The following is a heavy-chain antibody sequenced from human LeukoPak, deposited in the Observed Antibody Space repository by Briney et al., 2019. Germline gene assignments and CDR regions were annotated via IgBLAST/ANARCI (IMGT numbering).Heavy chain of an antibody. V-gene: IGHV4-61*08. CDR1: GGSISSGGYY. J-gene: IGHJ4*02. CDR3: ARGGYHGADLDY. Sequence: PSETLSLTCTVSGGSISSGGYYWSWIRQHPGKGLEWIGYIYYSGSTYYNPSLKSRVTISVDTSKNQFSLKLSSVTAADTAVYYCARGGYHGADLDYWGQGTLVTVSS. D-gene: IGHD4-17*01. CDR2: IYYSGST.